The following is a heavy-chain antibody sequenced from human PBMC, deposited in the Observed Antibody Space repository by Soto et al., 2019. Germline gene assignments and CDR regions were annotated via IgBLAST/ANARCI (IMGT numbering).Heavy chain of an antibody. D-gene: IGHD6-6*01. CDR1: GGSISSYY. Sequence: PSETLSLTCTVSGGSISSYYWSWIRQPPGKGLEWIGYIYYSGSTNYNPSLKSRVTISVDTSKNQFSLKLSSVTAADTAVYYCVRHGQRWQLVPKFDYWGQGTLVTVSS. J-gene: IGHJ4*02. CDR3: VRHGQRWQLVPKFDY. V-gene: IGHV4-59*08. CDR2: IYYSGST.